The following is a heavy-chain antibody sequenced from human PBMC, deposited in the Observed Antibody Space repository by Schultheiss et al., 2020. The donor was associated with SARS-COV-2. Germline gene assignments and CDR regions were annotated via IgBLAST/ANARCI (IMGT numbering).Heavy chain of an antibody. D-gene: IGHD4-17*01. J-gene: IGHJ4*02. CDR2: INHSGST. Sequence: SETLSLTCAVYGGSFSGYYWSWIRQPPGKGLEWIGEINHSGSTNYNPSLKSRVTISVDTSKNQFSLQLNSVTPEDTAVYYCAREDSVSHDYGDYLSATFDYWGQGTLVTVSS. CDR1: GGSFSGYY. V-gene: IGHV4-34*01. CDR3: AREDSVSHDYGDYLSATFDY.